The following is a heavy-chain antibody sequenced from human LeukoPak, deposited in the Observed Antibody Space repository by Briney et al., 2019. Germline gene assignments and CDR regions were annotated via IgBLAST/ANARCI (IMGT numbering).Heavy chain of an antibody. J-gene: IGHJ4*02. CDR2: ISWNSGSI. V-gene: IGHV3-9*01. CDR1: GFTFDDYA. Sequence: PGGSLRLSCAASGFTFDDYAMHWVRQAPGKGLEWVSGISWNSGSIGYADSVKGRFTISRDNAKNSLYLQMNSLRAEDTALYYCAKDISYDYVWGSYSYWGQGTLVTVSS. CDR3: AKDISYDYVWGSYSY. D-gene: IGHD3-16*01.